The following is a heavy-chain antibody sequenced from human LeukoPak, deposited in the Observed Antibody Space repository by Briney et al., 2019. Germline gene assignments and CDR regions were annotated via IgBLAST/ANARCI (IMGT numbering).Heavy chain of an antibody. D-gene: IGHD5-24*01. CDR1: GGSITSYY. V-gene: IGHV4-59*01. CDR3: ARVRRDGYNSPDY. Sequence: SETLSLTCTVSGGSITSYYWSWIRQPPGKGLECIGYIYYSGTTYYNPSLKSRVTISVDTSKDQFSLKLSSVTAADTAVYYCARVRRDGYNSPDYWGQGTLVTVSS. J-gene: IGHJ4*02. CDR2: IYYSGTT.